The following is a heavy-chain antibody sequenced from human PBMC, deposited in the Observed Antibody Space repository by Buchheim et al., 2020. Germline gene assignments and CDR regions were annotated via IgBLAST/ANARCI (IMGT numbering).Heavy chain of an antibody. CDR2: IHYRGIT. Sequence: VQLQESGPGLVKPSQTLSLRCSVTGASINGDDFFWGWIRQTPGKALEWIGYIHYRGITDYNPSLKSRLSMSVDSSKNLFSMNLTSVTAADTAVYFCVRDQSGGGSWGHNWFDPWGQGTL. D-gene: IGHD2-15*01. V-gene: IGHV4-30-4*01. CDR1: GASINGDDFF. J-gene: IGHJ5*02. CDR3: VRDQSGGGSWGHNWFDP.